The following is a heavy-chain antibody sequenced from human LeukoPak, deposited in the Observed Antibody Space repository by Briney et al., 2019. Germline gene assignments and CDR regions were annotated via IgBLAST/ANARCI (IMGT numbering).Heavy chain of an antibody. CDR1: GFTFSDYY. Sequence: GGSLRLSCAASGFTFSDYYMSWIRQAPGKGLEWVSYISSSGSTIYYADSVKGRFTISRDNAKNSLYLQMNSLRAEDTAVYYCAKGQNYYYYDSSGYYGDYWGQGTLVTVSS. J-gene: IGHJ4*02. CDR2: ISSSGSTI. V-gene: IGHV3-11*01. CDR3: AKGQNYYYYDSSGYYGDY. D-gene: IGHD3-22*01.